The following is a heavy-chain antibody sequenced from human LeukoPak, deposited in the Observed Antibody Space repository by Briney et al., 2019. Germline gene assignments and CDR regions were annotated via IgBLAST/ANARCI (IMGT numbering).Heavy chain of an antibody. D-gene: IGHD3-22*01. J-gene: IGHJ4*02. V-gene: IGHV3-23*01. CDR2: ISGSGGST. Sequence: PGGPLRLSCAASGFTFSDYAMNWVRQAPGKGLEWVSAISGSGGSTYYADSVKGRFTISRDNSRNTLYLQMNSLRAEDTAVYYCAKGRYRDSSGLFDYWGQGTLVTVSS. CDR3: AKGRYRDSSGLFDY. CDR1: GFTFSDYA.